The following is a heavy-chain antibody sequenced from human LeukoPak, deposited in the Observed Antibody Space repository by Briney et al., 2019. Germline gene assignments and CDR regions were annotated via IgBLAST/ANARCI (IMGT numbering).Heavy chain of an antibody. J-gene: IGHJ4*02. V-gene: IGHV3-23*01. CDR2: VSGSGGST. CDR1: GFTFSSYA. D-gene: IGHD6-13*01. CDR3: AKGSRIAAAGSYYFDY. Sequence: GGSLRLSCAASGFTFSSYAMSWVRQAPGKGLEWVSAVSGSGGSTYYADSVKGRFTISRDNSKNTLYLQMNSLRAEDTAVHYCAKGSRIAAAGSYYFDYWGQGTLVTVSS.